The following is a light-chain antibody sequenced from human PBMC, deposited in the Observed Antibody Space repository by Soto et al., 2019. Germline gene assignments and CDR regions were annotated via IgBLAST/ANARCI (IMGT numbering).Light chain of an antibody. CDR2: RNN. V-gene: IGLV1-47*01. CDR1: RSNIGSEY. CDR3: AAWDDTLSGHVV. Sequence: QSVLTQPPSASGTPGQRVTISCSGSRSNIGSEYVYWYQQVPGTAPKLLIYRNNQRPSGVPDRFSGSKSGTSASLAISGLRSEEEVDYYCAAWDDTLSGHVVFGGGTNLTVL. J-gene: IGLJ2*01.